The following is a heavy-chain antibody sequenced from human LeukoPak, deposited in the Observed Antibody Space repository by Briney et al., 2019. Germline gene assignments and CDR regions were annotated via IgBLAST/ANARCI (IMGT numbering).Heavy chain of an antibody. Sequence: GGSLRLSCAACGFTFSNYWMHSVRQAPGKGLFWVSRISSDGTNTIYADSVKGRFTISRDDAKNTLYLQMNSLRGEDTAVYYCARLGAGSTLDYWGQGTLVTVSS. CDR2: ISSDGTNT. CDR1: GFTFSNYW. J-gene: IGHJ4*02. D-gene: IGHD2-2*01. CDR3: ARLGAGSTLDY. V-gene: IGHV3-74*01.